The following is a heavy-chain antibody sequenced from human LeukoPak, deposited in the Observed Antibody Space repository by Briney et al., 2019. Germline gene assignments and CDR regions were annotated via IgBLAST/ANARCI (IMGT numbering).Heavy chain of an antibody. CDR1: GFTFSSYW. V-gene: IGHV3-74*01. J-gene: IGHJ6*02. CDR2: IDSDGSGT. D-gene: IGHD1-1*01. Sequence: GGSLRLSCVASGFTFSSYWMHWVRQVPGKGLVWVSRIDSDGSGTNYAGSVKGRFTISRDNAKNTLYLQMNSLRAEDTAVYYCARRSGTTPYYYGMDVWGQGTTVTVSS. CDR3: ARRSGTTPYYYGMDV.